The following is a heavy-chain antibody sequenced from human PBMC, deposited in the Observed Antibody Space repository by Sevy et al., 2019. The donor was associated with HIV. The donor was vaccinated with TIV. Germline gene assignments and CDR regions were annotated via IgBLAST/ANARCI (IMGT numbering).Heavy chain of an antibody. CDR2: INGDGSRK. D-gene: IGHD1-26*01. Sequence: GGSLRLSCAASGFNIRAHWMLWVRQAPGKGLEWVANINGDGSRKYYLDSVKGRFTISRDNAENSAFLQMNSLRVEDTAVYYCVRALLKADSLWGQGTLVTVSS. CDR3: VRALLKADSL. V-gene: IGHV3-7*01. CDR1: GFNIRAHW. J-gene: IGHJ4*02.